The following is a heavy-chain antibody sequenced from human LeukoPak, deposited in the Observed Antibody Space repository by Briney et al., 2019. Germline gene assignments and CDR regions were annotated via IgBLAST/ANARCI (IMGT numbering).Heavy chain of an antibody. Sequence: PGGSLRLSCAASGFTFSSYEMNWVRQAPGKGLEWVSYTSSSGSTIYYADSVKGRFTISRDNAKNSLYLQMNSLRAEDTAVYYCARGFIAAAGTLAYWGQGTLVTASS. J-gene: IGHJ4*02. V-gene: IGHV3-48*03. CDR3: ARGFIAAAGTLAY. CDR2: TSSSGSTI. D-gene: IGHD6-13*01. CDR1: GFTFSSYE.